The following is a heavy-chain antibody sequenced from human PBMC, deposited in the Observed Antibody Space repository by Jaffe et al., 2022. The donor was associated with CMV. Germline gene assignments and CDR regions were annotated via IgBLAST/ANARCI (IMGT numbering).Heavy chain of an antibody. Sequence: QLQLQESGPGLVKPSETLSLTCTVSGGSISSSSYYWGWIRQPPGKGLEWIGSIYYSGSTYYNPSLKSRVTISVDTSKNQFSLKLSSVTAADTAVYYCARHQSWKGGWYFDYWGQGTLVTVSS. CDR1: GGSISSSSYY. CDR3: ARHQSWKGGWYFDY. J-gene: IGHJ4*02. D-gene: IGHD6-19*01. V-gene: IGHV4-39*01. CDR2: IYYSGST.